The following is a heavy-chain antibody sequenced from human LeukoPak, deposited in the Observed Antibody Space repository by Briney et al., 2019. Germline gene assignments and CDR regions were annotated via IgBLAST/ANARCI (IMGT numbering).Heavy chain of an antibody. CDR2: IYYSGST. V-gene: IGHV4-39*01. J-gene: IGHJ4*02. D-gene: IGHD6-19*01. CDR3: ARHGDIAVAGDFDY. CDR1: GGSISSSRYY. Sequence: SETLSLTCTVSGGSISSSRYYWGWIRQPPGKGLEWIGSIYYSGSTYYNPSLKSRVTISVDTSKNQSSLKLSSVTAADTAVYYCARHGDIAVAGDFDYWGQGTLVTVSS.